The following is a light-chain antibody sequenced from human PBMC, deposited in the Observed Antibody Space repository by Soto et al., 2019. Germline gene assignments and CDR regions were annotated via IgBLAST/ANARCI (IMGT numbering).Light chain of an antibody. CDR3: MQATDWPYT. CDR1: QSLVHSNGGTF. J-gene: IGKJ2*01. Sequence: DAVMTQSPLSLPVTLGQPASISCRSSQSLVHSNGGTFLNWFQQRPGQSPRRLIYKVSNRDSGVPDRFSGSASGTDFTLRISRVEAEDVGVYYCMQATDWPYTFGQGTPLEIK. CDR2: KVS. V-gene: IGKV2-30*02.